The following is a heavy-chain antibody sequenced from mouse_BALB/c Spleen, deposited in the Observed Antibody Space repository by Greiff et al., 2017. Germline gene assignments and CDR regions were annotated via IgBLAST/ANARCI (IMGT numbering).Heavy chain of an antibody. D-gene: IGHD1-1*01. V-gene: IGHV5-17*02. J-gene: IGHJ4*01. Sequence: EVKLMESGGGLVQPGGSRKLSCAASGFPFSSFGMHWVRQAPEKGLEWVAYISSGSSTIYYADTVKGRFTISRDNPKNTLFLQMTSLRSEDTAMYDCARATVVDAMDYWGQGTSVTVSS. CDR3: ARATVVDAMDY. CDR1: GFPFSSFG. CDR2: ISSGSSTI.